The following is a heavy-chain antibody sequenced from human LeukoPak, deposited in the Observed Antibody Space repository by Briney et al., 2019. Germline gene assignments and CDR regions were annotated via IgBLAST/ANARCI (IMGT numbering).Heavy chain of an antibody. CDR1: GFTFSSYW. V-gene: IGHV3-7*01. Sequence: GGSLRLSCAASGFTFSSYWMSWVRQAPGKGLEWVANIKQDGSEKYYVDSVKGRFTISRDNAKNSLYLQMNSLRAEDTAVYYCARDPNWNYEVRLDYWGQGTLVTVSS. CDR2: IKQDGSEK. CDR3: ARDPNWNYEVRLDY. J-gene: IGHJ4*02. D-gene: IGHD1-7*01.